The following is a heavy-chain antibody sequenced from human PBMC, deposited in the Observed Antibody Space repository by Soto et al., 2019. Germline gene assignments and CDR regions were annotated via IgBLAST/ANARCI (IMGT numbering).Heavy chain of an antibody. CDR1: GFTFSTYG. J-gene: IGHJ6*02. CDR3: AKGQHCSSTSCYFYHYGMDV. V-gene: IGHV3-30*18. CDR2: ISYDGKNK. Sequence: GGSLRLSCVASGFTFSTYGMHWVRQAPGKGLEWVAVISYDGKNKYYADSVKGRLTISRDNSKNTVYLQMSRLRGEDTAVYYCAKGQHCSSTSCYFYHYGMDVWGQGTTVTVSS. D-gene: IGHD2-2*01.